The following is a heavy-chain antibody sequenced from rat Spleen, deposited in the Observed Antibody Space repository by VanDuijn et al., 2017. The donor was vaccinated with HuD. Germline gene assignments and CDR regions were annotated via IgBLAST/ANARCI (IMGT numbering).Heavy chain of an antibody. Sequence: EVQLVESDGGLVQPGRSLKLSCAASGFTFSDYYMAWVRQTPTKGLEWVATISYDGSNTYHRDSVKGRFTISRDNAKSTLYLQMDSLRSEDTATYYCARQRNYYSGDRDYFDYWGQGVMVTVSS. V-gene: IGHV5-29*01. D-gene: IGHD1-1*01. CDR1: GFTFSDYY. J-gene: IGHJ2*01. CDR3: ARQRNYYSGDRDYFDY. CDR2: ISYDGSNT.